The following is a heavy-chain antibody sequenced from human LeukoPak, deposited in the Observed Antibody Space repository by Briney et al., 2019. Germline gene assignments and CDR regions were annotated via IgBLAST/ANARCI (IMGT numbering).Heavy chain of an antibody. Sequence: PGGSLRLSCAASGFTFSNYWMSWVRQAPGRGLEWVANIRQDGGKKYYIDSVQGRFTISRDNAENSVYLQTNSLRVDDTAVYFCARIGYTSSSFDYWGQGALVIVSS. CDR3: ARIGYTSSSFDY. CDR2: IRQDGGKK. CDR1: GFTFSNYW. V-gene: IGHV3-7*01. D-gene: IGHD6-13*01. J-gene: IGHJ4*02.